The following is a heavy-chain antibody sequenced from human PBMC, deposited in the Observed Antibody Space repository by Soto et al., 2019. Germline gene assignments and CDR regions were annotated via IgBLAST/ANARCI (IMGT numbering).Heavy chain of an antibody. Sequence: GEFLEICCKTSGYSFTSHWIAWVRQIPGKGLEWMGIIYPSDSDIRYRPSFQRHVTISVDKSIRTAYLQWSSLKASDTGTYYCARQEYSNYPGGMDFWGQGTKVTV. J-gene: IGHJ6*02. D-gene: IGHD6-6*01. CDR2: IYPSDSDI. CDR3: ARQEYSNYPGGMDF. CDR1: GYSFTSHW. V-gene: IGHV5-51*01.